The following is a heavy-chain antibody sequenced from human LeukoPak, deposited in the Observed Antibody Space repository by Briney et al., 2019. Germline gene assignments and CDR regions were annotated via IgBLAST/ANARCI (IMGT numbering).Heavy chain of an antibody. CDR3: ATYRQVLLPFES. V-gene: IGHV3-53*01. CDR2: IFPSGGEI. Sequence: QPGGSLRLSCAASGFTVSRNYMTWVRQAPGKGLEWVSSIFPSGGEIHYADSVRGRFTISRDNSKSTLSLQMNSLRAEDTAIYYCATYRQVLLPFESWGQGTLVTVSS. J-gene: IGHJ4*02. CDR1: GFTVSRNY. D-gene: IGHD2-8*02.